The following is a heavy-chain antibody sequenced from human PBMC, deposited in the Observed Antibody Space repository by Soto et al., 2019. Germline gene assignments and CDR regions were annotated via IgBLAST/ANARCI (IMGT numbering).Heavy chain of an antibody. J-gene: IGHJ4*02. Sequence: EVHLVESGGDLVQPGGSLRLSCAASGFTFSSHWMSWVRQAPGKGLEWVANIKGDGSEKYYVDSVKGRFTISRDNAKNSLFLQINSLRVEDTALYYCAKDVRWGQGTLVTVSS. CDR1: GFTFSSHW. V-gene: IGHV3-7*04. CDR3: AKDVR. CDR2: IKGDGSEK.